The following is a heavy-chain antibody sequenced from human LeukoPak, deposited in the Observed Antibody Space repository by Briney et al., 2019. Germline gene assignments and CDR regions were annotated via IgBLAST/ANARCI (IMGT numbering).Heavy chain of an antibody. CDR1: GFTFSSYS. CDR3: ARDPLLRTGGYYYMDV. CDR2: ISSSSSTI. J-gene: IGHJ6*03. D-gene: IGHD3/OR15-3a*01. Sequence: QAGGSLRLSCAASGFTFSSYSMNWVRQAPGKGLEWVSYISSSSSTIYYADSVKGRFTISRDNAKNSLYLQMNSLRAEDTAVYYCARDPLLRTGGYYYMDVWGKGTTVTVSS. V-gene: IGHV3-48*01.